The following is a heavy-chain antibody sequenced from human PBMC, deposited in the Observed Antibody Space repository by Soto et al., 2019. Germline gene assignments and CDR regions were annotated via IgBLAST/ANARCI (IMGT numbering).Heavy chain of an antibody. CDR2: ISDDGSNK. CDR3: ARGGGYSYGTNDAFDI. Sequence: SLRLSCAASGFTFKTYGMHWVRQAPGKGLEWVAVISDDGSNKYNIASVEGRFTISRDNSKNTLSLQMNSLRDEDTAVYYCARGGGYSYGTNDAFDIWGQGTMVTVSS. CDR1: GFTFKTYG. D-gene: IGHD5-18*01. J-gene: IGHJ3*02. V-gene: IGHV3-30*03.